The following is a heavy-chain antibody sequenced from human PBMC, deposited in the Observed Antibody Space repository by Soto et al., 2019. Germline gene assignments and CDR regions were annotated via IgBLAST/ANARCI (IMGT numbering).Heavy chain of an antibody. CDR1: GGSISSYY. V-gene: IGHV4-59*08. Sequence: QVQLQESGPGLVKPSETLSLTCTVSGGSISSYYWSWIRQPPGKGLEWIGYIYYSGSTNYNPSLKSRVAISVDTSKNQFSLKLSSVTAADTAVYYCARRGIAAEFDYWGQRTLVTVSS. CDR2: IYYSGST. CDR3: ARRGIAAEFDY. J-gene: IGHJ4*02. D-gene: IGHD6-13*01.